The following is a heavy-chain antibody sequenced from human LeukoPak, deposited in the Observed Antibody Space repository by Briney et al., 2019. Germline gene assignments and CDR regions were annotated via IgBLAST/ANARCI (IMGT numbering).Heavy chain of an antibody. CDR1: GYTSTSYN. CDR2: INPSGGST. V-gene: IGHV1-46*03. Sequence: ASVKVSCKASGYTSTSYNMHWVRQAPGQGLEWMGIINPSGGSTSYAQKFQGRVTMTRDTSTSTVYMELSSLRSEDTAVYYCATLWFGIPTFYYMDVWGKGTTVTVSS. CDR3: ATLWFGIPTFYYMDV. D-gene: IGHD3-10*01. J-gene: IGHJ6*03.